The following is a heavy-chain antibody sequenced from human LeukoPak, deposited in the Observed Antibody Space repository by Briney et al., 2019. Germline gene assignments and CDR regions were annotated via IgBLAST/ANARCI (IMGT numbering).Heavy chain of an antibody. V-gene: IGHV1-24*01. Sequence: ASVKVSCKVSGYTLTELSMHWVRQAPGKGLEWMGSFDPEDGETIYAQKFQGRVTMTEDTSTDTAYMELSSLRSEDTAVYYCATGPIRTYSSGWYWLSAFDIWGQGTMVTVSS. CDR1: GYTLTELS. CDR2: FDPEDGET. D-gene: IGHD6-19*01. J-gene: IGHJ3*02. CDR3: ATGPIRTYSSGWYWLSAFDI.